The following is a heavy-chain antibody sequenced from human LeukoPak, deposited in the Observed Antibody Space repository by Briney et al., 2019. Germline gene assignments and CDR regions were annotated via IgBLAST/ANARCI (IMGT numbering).Heavy chain of an antibody. D-gene: IGHD3-3*01. CDR2: INHSGST. Sequence: SETLSLTCAVYGGSFSGYYWSWIRQPPGKGLEWIGEINHSGSTNYNPSLKSRVTISVDTSKNQFSLKLSSVTAADTAVYYCARLDDFWSGLGYWGQGTLVTVSS. CDR3: ARLDDFWSGLGY. J-gene: IGHJ4*02. V-gene: IGHV4-34*01. CDR1: GGSFSGYY.